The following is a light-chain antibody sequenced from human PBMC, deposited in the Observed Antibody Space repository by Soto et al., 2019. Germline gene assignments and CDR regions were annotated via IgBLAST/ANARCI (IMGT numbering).Light chain of an antibody. CDR1: QSVSSSY. CDR3: QQYGTSPPLT. Sequence: EIVLTQSPGTLSLSPGERATLSCRASQSVSSSYIAWYQQNPGQAPRLLIYAASSRATGIPDRFDGSGSGREFSLTISRLEPEEFTVYYCQQYGTSPPLTFGGGTKVEIK. J-gene: IGKJ4*01. CDR2: AAS. V-gene: IGKV3-20*01.